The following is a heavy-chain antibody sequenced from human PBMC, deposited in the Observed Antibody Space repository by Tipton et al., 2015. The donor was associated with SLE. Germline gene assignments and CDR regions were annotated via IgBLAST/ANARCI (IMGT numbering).Heavy chain of an antibody. CDR2: IYSGGST. D-gene: IGHD2-15*01. Sequence: GSLRLSCAASGFTVSSKYMTWVRQAPGKGLEWVSVIYSGGSTNYADSVKGRFTISRDNSKNTLYLQMNSLRAEDTAVYYCARAKVAANDAGIDYWGQGTLVTVSS. CDR1: GFTVSSKY. J-gene: IGHJ4*02. CDR3: ARAKVAANDAGIDY. V-gene: IGHV3-53*01.